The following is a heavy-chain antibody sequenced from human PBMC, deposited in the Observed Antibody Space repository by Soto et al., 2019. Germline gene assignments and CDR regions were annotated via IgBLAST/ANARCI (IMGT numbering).Heavy chain of an antibody. D-gene: IGHD3-10*01. Sequence: EVQLVQTGGGLIKPGGSLSLSCAASGLSVSDKYMSWVRQAPGKGLEWVSLTYTGGNSYFADSVKGRFIVSRDITKNTLFLHMHSLAAENPAVSYCAREGYAYGLDFWGQGSLVTVSS. V-gene: IGHV3-53*02. CDR1: GLSVSDKY. CDR2: TYTGGNS. CDR3: AREGYAYGLDF. J-gene: IGHJ4*02.